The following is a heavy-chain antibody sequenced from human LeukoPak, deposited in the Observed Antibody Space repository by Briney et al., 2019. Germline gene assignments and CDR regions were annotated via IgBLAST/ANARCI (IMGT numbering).Heavy chain of an antibody. CDR2: ISSSSSYI. CDR3: AELGITMIGGV. Sequence: PGGSLRLSCAASGFTFISYRMNWVRQAPGKGLEWVSSISSSSSYIHYADSVKGRFTISRDNAKNSLYLQMNSLRAEDTTVYYCAELGITMIGGVWGKGTTVTISS. V-gene: IGHV3-21*01. CDR1: GFTFISYR. D-gene: IGHD3-10*02. J-gene: IGHJ6*04.